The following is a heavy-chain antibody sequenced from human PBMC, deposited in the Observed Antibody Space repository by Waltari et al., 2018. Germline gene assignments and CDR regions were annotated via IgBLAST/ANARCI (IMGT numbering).Heavy chain of an antibody. CDR2: INWNSGSI. CDR1: GFTIDDYA. J-gene: IGHJ3*02. CDR3: AKKNDEVFDRNGLVYDAFDM. D-gene: IGHD1-1*01. Sequence: EVQLVESGGDLVQPGRSLRLSCAASGFTIDDYALHWVRQVPGKGLGLVAGINWNSGSIGYGESVKGRFTISRDNDRNSLYLQMSSLTTEDTAVYYCAKKNDEVFDRNGLVYDAFDMWGQGTMVTVSS. V-gene: IGHV3-9*01.